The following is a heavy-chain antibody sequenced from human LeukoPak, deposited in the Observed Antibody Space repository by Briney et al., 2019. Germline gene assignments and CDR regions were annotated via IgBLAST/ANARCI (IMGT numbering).Heavy chain of an antibody. J-gene: IGHJ4*02. CDR2: INAGSGDT. D-gene: IGHD2-8*01. Sequence: ASVKVSCKASGYTFSGYFVHWVRQAPGQGLEWMGRINAGSGDTEFAQKFQGRVTMTRDTFVRTAYMEVSGLTSDDTAMYYCERDLSSPTNWELDHWGQRTMVTASS. CDR3: ERDLSSPTNWELDH. V-gene: IGHV1-2*06. CDR1: GYTFSGYF.